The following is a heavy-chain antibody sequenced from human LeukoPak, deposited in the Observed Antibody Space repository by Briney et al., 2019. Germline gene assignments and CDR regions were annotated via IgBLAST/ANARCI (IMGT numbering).Heavy chain of an antibody. CDR2: IRYDGSNK. D-gene: IGHD2-2*01. CDR3: ANHLACGSTSCPFFDY. CDR1: GFTFSSYG. V-gene: IGHV3-30*02. J-gene: IGHJ4*02. Sequence: GGSLRLSCAASGFTFSSYGMHWVRQAPGKGLEWVAFIRYDGSNKYYADSVKGRFTISRDNSKNTLYLQMNSLRAEDTAVYYCANHLACGSTSCPFFDYWGQGTLVTVSS.